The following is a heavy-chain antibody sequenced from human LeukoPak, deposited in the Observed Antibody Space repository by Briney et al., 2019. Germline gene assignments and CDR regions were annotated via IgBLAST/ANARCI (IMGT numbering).Heavy chain of an antibody. CDR3: AKGSSHARPYYFDY. Sequence: GGSLRLSCAASGFTFSTSWMTWVRQAPGKGLERVANINQDGSEEKYADSVKGRFTIFRDNARNSVYLQMNRLRVDDTAVYYCAKGSSHARPYYFDYWGQGTLVTVSS. CDR2: INQDGSEE. D-gene: IGHD6-25*01. CDR1: GFTFSTSW. V-gene: IGHV3-7*01. J-gene: IGHJ4*02.